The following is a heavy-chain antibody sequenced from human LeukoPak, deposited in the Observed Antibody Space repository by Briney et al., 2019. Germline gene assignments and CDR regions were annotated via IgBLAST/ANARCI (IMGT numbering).Heavy chain of an antibody. CDR1: GVSISSYY. V-gene: IGHV4-59*01. D-gene: IGHD5-12*01. CDR2: IYYSGST. CDR3: ARGRGYSGYEAWFDP. Sequence: PSETLSLTCTVSGVSISSYYWSWIRQPPGKGLEWIGYIYYSGSTNYNPSLKSRVTISVDTSKNQFSLKLNSVTAADTAMYYCARGRGYSGYEAWFDPWGQGTLVTVSS. J-gene: IGHJ5*02.